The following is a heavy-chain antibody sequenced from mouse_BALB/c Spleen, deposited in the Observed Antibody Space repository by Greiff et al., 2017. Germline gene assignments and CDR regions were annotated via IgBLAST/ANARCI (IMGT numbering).Heavy chain of an antibody. D-gene: IGHD1-1*01. J-gene: IGHJ4*01. V-gene: IGHV5-6-5*01. CDR3: ARGGYYGSSEAMDY. Sequence: EVQRVESGGGLVKPGGSLKLSCAASGFTFSSYAMSWVRQTPEKRLEWVASISSGGSTYYPDSVKGRFTISRDNARNILYLQMSSLRSEDTAMYYCARGGYYGSSEAMDYWGQGTSVTVSS. CDR2: ISSGGST. CDR1: GFTFSSYA.